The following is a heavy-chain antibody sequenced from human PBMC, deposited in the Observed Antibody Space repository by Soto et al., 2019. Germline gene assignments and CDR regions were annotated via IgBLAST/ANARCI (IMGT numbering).Heavy chain of an antibody. D-gene: IGHD6-13*01. CDR1: GFTFSSNP. J-gene: IGHJ6*02. CDR3: ARETRYSSSWYSMDV. CDR2: IGGDGNT. V-gene: IGHV3-23*01. Sequence: GGSLRLSCAASGFTFSSNPMSWVRQAPGKGLEWVSAIGGDGNTYYADSVKGRFTISRDNSKNTLYLQMNSLRAADTAVYYCARETRYSSSWYSMDVWGQGTTVTVSS.